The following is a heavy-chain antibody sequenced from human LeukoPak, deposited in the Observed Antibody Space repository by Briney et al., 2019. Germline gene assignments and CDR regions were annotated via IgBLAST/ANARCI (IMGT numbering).Heavy chain of an antibody. D-gene: IGHD5-18*01. CDR2: ISYSGST. CDR1: GGSISSNSYY. V-gene: IGHV4-39*01. Sequence: SETLSLTCTVSGGSISSNSYYWGWIRQPPGKGLEWIGTISYSGSTYYNPSLKSRVTISVDTSKNQFFLKLSSVTAADTAVYYCARQADGGYSYANFDSWGQGTLVTVSS. CDR3: ARQADGGYSYANFDS. J-gene: IGHJ4*02.